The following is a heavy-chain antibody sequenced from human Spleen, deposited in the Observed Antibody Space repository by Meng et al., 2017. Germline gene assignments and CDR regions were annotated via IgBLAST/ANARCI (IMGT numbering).Heavy chain of an antibody. D-gene: IGHD6-13*01. V-gene: IGHV1-46*01. Sequence: VLVVHAGDEVKKPGASVKVSCKASGYTFTSYYMHWVRQAPGQGLEWMGIINPSGGSTSYAQKFQGRVTMTRDTSTSTVYMELSSLRSEDTAVYYCARDEWDSSSWYPVFDYWGQGTLVTVSS. CDR1: GYTFTSYY. CDR3: ARDEWDSSSWYPVFDY. CDR2: INPSGGST. J-gene: IGHJ4*02.